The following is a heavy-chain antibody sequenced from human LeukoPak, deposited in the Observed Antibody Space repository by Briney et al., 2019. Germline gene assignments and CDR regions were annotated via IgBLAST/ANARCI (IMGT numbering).Heavy chain of an antibody. CDR2: INTDGSTT. Sequence: GGSLRLSCAASGFTLSGYWMHWVRQAPGKGLVWVPRINTDGSTTDYADSVKGRLTISRDNAKNTLYLQMNSLRDEDTAVYYCARAVFRSGYYDYWGQGTLVTVSS. CDR1: GFTLSGYW. V-gene: IGHV3-74*01. J-gene: IGHJ4*02. D-gene: IGHD3-3*01. CDR3: ARAVFRSGYYDY.